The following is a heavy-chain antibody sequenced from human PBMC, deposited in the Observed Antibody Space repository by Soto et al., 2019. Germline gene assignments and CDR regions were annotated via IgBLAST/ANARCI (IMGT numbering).Heavy chain of an antibody. D-gene: IGHD6-19*01. CDR1: GFTFSSYG. V-gene: IGHV3-33*01. Sequence: QVQLVESGGGVVQPGRSLRLSCAASGFTFSSYGMHWVRQAPGKGLEWVAVIWYDGSNKYYADSVKGRFTISRDNSKNTLYLQMNSLRAEDTAVYYCARDGRYSSGWYRGDWFDPWGQGTLVTVSS. J-gene: IGHJ5*02. CDR3: ARDGRYSSGWYRGDWFDP. CDR2: IWYDGSNK.